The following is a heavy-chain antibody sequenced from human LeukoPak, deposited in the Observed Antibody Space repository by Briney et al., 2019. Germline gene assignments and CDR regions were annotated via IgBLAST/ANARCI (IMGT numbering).Heavy chain of an antibody. CDR1: GFTFSSYG. V-gene: IGHV3-33*01. D-gene: IGHD3-9*01. Sequence: GRSLRLSCAASGFTFSSYGMHWVRQAPGKGLEWVAVIWYDGSNKYYADSVKGRFTISRNNSKNTLYLQMNSLRAEDTAVYYCASGYDILTGLQADYWGQGTLVTVSS. J-gene: IGHJ4*02. CDR2: IWYDGSNK. CDR3: ASGYDILTGLQADY.